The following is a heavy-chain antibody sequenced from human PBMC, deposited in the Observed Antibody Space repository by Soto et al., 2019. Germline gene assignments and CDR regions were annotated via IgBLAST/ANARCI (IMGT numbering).Heavy chain of an antibody. V-gene: IGHV1-69*13. CDR2: IIPIFGTA. CDR1: GGTFSSYA. J-gene: IGHJ6*02. CDR3: ARGDTGSYYYGSGSYYYYYYGMDV. Sequence: SVKVSCKASGGTFSSYAISWVRQAPGQGLEWMGGIIPIFGTANYAQKFQGRVTITADESTSTAYMELSSLRSEDTAVYYCARGDTGSYYYGSGSYYYYYYGMDVWGQGTTVTVSS. D-gene: IGHD3-10*01.